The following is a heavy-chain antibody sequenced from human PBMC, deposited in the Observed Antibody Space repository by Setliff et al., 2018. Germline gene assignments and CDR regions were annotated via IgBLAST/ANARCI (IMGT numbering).Heavy chain of an antibody. Sequence: GGSLRLSCAASGFTFSSYSIHWVRQAPGKGLEWVAVVSDNGATKFYADSVKGRFTISRDNSKNTLSLQMNSLRAEDTALYYCAKAGGVLTQARRAFDIWGQGTMVTV. D-gene: IGHD1-1*01. CDR3: AKAGGVLTQARRAFDI. V-gene: IGHV3-30*04. CDR1: GFTFSSYS. J-gene: IGHJ3*02. CDR2: VSDNGATK.